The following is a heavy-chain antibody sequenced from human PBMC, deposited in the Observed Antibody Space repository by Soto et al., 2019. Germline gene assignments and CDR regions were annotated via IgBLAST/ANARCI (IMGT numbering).Heavy chain of an antibody. D-gene: IGHD3-10*01. CDR2: INSDGSST. J-gene: IGHJ6*02. V-gene: IGHV3-74*01. CDR1: GFTFSSYW. Sequence: EVPLVESGGGLVQPGGSLRLSCAASGFTFSSYWMHWVRQAPGKGLVWVSRINSDGSSTSYADSVKGRFTISRDDAKNTLYLKMNSLRAEDTAVYYCARGQGVRGVRYYYYYGMDVWGQGTTVTVSS. CDR3: ARGQGVRGVRYYYYYGMDV.